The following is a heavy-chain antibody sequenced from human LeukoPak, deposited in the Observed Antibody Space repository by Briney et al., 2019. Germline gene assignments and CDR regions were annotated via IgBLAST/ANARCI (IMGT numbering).Heavy chain of an antibody. CDR3: AGDRSSSWQRVPLDY. D-gene: IGHD6-13*01. CDR2: IYSGGST. Sequence: GGSLRLSCAASGFTVSSNYMSWVRQAPGKGLEWVSVIYSGGSTYYADSVKGRFTISRDNSKNTLYLQMNSLRAEDTAVYYCAGDRSSSWQRVPLDYWGQGTLVTVSS. J-gene: IGHJ4*02. V-gene: IGHV3-66*01. CDR1: GFTVSSNY.